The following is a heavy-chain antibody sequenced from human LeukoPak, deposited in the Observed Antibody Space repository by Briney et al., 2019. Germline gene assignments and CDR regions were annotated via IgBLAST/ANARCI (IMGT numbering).Heavy chain of an antibody. V-gene: IGHV4-34*01. CDR1: GGSFSGYY. J-gene: IGHJ2*01. Sequence: PSETLSLTCAVYGGSFSGYYWSWIRQPPGKGLEWIGEINHSGSTNYNPSLKSRVTISVDTSKNQFSLKLSSVTAADTAVYYCARELGGNPYWYFDLWGRGTLVTVSS. D-gene: IGHD4-23*01. CDR2: INHSGST. CDR3: ARELGGNPYWYFDL.